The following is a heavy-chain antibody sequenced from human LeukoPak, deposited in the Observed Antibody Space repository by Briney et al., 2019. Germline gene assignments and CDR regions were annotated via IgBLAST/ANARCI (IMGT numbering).Heavy chain of an antibody. CDR1: GRSISSYY. Sequence: SETLSLTCTVSGRSISSYYWSWIRQPPGKGLEWIGYIYYSGSTNYPPSLKTRVTISVDTSKNQFSLKLSSVTAADTAVYYCARVVRIRGAFDIWGQGTMVTVSS. J-gene: IGHJ3*02. V-gene: IGHV4-59*01. D-gene: IGHD3-10*01. CDR2: IYYSGST. CDR3: ARVVRIRGAFDI.